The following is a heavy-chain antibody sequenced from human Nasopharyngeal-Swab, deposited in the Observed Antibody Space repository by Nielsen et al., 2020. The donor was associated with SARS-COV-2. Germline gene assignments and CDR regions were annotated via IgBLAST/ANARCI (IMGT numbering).Heavy chain of an antibody. Sequence: ASVKVSCKASGFTFSHYFMHWVRQAPGQGLEWMGVINPSGGSTTYAQKFQGRVSMTRDTSTSTVNMELSSLRSEDTAVYYCAQYYYDSSGYYMDYWGQGTLITVSS. V-gene: IGHV1-46*01. D-gene: IGHD3-22*01. CDR1: GFTFSHYF. CDR3: AQYYYDSSGYYMDY. J-gene: IGHJ4*02. CDR2: INPSGGST.